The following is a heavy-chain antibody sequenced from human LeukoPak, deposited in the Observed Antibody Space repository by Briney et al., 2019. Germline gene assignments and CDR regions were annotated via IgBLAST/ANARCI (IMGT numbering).Heavy chain of an antibody. CDR3: ARHYCSGGSCYWHFDL. Sequence: PSETLSLTCVVYGGSFSGYYWSWLRQPPGKGLEWLGESNDSGSTKYNPSLKSRVTISIDTSKNQFSLKLSSVTAADTAVYYCARHYCSGGSCYWHFDLWGRGTLVTVSS. CDR1: GGSFSGYY. D-gene: IGHD2-15*01. CDR2: SNDSGST. J-gene: IGHJ2*01. V-gene: IGHV4-34*01.